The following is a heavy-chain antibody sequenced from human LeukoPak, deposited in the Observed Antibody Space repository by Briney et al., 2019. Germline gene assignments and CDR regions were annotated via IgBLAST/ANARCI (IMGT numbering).Heavy chain of an antibody. CDR3: AKDVTAVAGTVRTQ. CDR2: IKSKTDGGTT. V-gene: IGHV3-15*07. Sequence: GGSLRLSCAASGFTFSNAWMNWVRQAPGRGLEWVGRIKSKTDGGTTDYAAPVKGRFTISRDDSKNTLYLQMNSLKTEDTAVYYCAKDVTAVAGTVRTQWGQGTLVTVSS. D-gene: IGHD6-19*01. CDR1: GFTFSNAW. J-gene: IGHJ4*02.